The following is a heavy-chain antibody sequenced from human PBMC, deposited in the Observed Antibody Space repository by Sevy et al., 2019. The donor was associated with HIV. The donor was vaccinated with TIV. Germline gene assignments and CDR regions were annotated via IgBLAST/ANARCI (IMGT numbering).Heavy chain of an antibody. CDR2: IKSKTDGGTT. Sequence: GGSLRLSCAASGFIFSSAWMSWVRQAPGKGLEWVGRIKSKTDGGTTENAAPVRGRFTISRDESKNTLYLQMNSLKTGDTDVYYCVTDEEWNGVGATSFDYWGQGTLVTVSS. D-gene: IGHD1-26*01. V-gene: IGHV3-15*01. J-gene: IGHJ4*02. CDR3: VTDEEWNGVGATSFDY. CDR1: GFIFSSAW.